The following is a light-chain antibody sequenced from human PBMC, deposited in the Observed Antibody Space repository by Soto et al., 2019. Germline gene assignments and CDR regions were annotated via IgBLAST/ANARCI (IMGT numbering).Light chain of an antibody. J-gene: IGKJ4*01. CDR1: QSVNSN. Sequence: EIVMTQSPATLSVSPGERATLSCRASQSVNSNLAWYQQKRGQAPRILIYGASTRATAIPARFSGSGSGTEFTLSISSLHSEDFAVYYCQQYNDWPRTFGGGTKVEIK. CDR3: QQYNDWPRT. V-gene: IGKV3-15*01. CDR2: GAS.